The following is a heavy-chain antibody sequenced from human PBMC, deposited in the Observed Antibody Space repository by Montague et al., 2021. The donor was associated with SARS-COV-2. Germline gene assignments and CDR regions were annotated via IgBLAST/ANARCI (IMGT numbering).Heavy chain of an antibody. CDR3: ARVGGMEYCSGGNCYLDY. D-gene: IGHD2-15*01. CDR1: GFPFSSYS. J-gene: IGHJ4*02. V-gene: IGHV3-21*01. CDR2: ISSSSSYI. Sequence: SRSLSFSASGFPFSSYSMNWVRQAPGKGLEWVSSISSSSSYIYYADSVKGRFTISRDNAKNSLYLQMNSLRAEDTAVYYCARVGGMEYCSGGNCYLDYWGQGTLVTVSS.